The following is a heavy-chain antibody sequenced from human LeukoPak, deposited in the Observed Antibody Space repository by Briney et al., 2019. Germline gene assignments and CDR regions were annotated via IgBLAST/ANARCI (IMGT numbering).Heavy chain of an antibody. CDR1: GFTFSDYY. J-gene: IGHJ6*02. D-gene: IGHD6-19*01. CDR2: ISSSGSTI. Sequence: PGGSLRLSCAASGFTFSDYYMSWIRQAPGKGLEWVSYISSSGSTIYYADSVKGRFTISRDNAKNSLYLQMNSLRAEDTAVYYCARVKQWLVYYYYYGMDVWGQGTTVTVSS. CDR3: ARVKQWLVYYYYYGMDV. V-gene: IGHV3-11*04.